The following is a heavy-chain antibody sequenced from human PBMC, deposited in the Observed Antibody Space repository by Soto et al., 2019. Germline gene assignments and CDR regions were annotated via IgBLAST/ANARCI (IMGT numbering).Heavy chain of an antibody. CDR2: ISYDGSNK. V-gene: IGHV3-30*18. Sequence: GGSLRLSCPASGFTFSSYGIHWVRQAPGKGLEWVAVISYDGSNKYYADSVKGRFTISRDNSKNTLYLQMNSLRAEDTAVYYCAKGPSIYSSSWYYFDYWGQGTLVTVSS. D-gene: IGHD6-13*01. J-gene: IGHJ4*02. CDR3: AKGPSIYSSSWYYFDY. CDR1: GFTFSSYG.